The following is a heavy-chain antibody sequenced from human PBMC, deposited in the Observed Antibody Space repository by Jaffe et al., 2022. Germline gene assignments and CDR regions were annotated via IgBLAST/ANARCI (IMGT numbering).Heavy chain of an antibody. CDR2: IYTSGST. J-gene: IGHJ4*02. Sequence: QVQLQESGPGLVKPSQTLSLTCTVSGGSISSGSYYWSWIRQPAGKGLEWIGRIYTSGSTNYNPSLKSRVTISVDTSKNQFSLKLSSVTAADTAVYYCARGTYYYDSSGYYYDYWGQGTLVTVSS. CDR1: GGSISSGSYY. CDR3: ARGTYYYDSSGYYYDY. D-gene: IGHD3-22*01. V-gene: IGHV4-61*02.